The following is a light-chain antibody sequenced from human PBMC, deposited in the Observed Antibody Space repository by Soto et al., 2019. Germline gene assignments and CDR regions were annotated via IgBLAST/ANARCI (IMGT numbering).Light chain of an antibody. CDR3: SVYTRTSTYV. Sequence: QSALTQPPSVSGSPGQSVTISCSGTINDVTAFYRVSWYQQTPGTAPQLMIYDVSNRPSGVPNRFSGSRSGHTSSLTISGLQAEDEGDYFCSVYTRTSTYVFGTGTKLTVL. CDR2: DVS. V-gene: IGLV2-18*01. J-gene: IGLJ1*01. CDR1: INDVTAFYR.